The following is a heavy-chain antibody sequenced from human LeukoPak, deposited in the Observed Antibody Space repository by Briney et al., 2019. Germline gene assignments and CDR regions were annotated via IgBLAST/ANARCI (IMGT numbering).Heavy chain of an antibody. J-gene: IGHJ4*02. CDR1: GFTFSSYG. D-gene: IGHD5-12*01. CDR2: IWYDGSNK. Sequence: QPGGSLRLSCAASGFTFSSYGMHWVRQAPGKGLEWVAVIWYDGSNKYYADSVKGRFTISRDNSKNTLYLQMNSLRAEDTAVYYCASRPEYGGYKYYFDYWGQGTLVTVSS. V-gene: IGHV3-33*01. CDR3: ASRPEYGGYKYYFDY.